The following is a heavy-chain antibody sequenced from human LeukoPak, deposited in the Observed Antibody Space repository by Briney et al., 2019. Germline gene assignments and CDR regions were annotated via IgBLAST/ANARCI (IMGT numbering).Heavy chain of an antibody. CDR3: AKDIGWRQFHYYGMDV. CDR1: GFTFDDYA. J-gene: IGHJ6*02. D-gene: IGHD5-24*01. V-gene: IGHV3-43*02. CDR2: ISGVGGST. Sequence: GGSLRLSCAASGFTFDDYAMHWVRQAPGKGLEWVSLISGVGGSTYYADSVKGRFTISRDNSKNSLYLQMNSLRTEDTALYYCAKDIGWRQFHYYGMDVWGQGTTVTVSS.